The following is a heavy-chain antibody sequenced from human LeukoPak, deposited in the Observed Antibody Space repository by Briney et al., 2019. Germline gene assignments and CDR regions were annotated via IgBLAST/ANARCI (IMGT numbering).Heavy chain of an antibody. CDR2: ISSSSSTI. Sequence: PGGSLRLSCAASGFTFSSYSMNWVRQAPGKGLEWVSYISSSSSTIYYADSVKGRFTISRDNAKNSLYLQMNSLRDEDTAVYYCAREVGIVGAAEAFDIWGQGTMVTVSS. CDR1: GFTFSSYS. D-gene: IGHD1-26*01. CDR3: AREVGIVGAAEAFDI. J-gene: IGHJ3*02. V-gene: IGHV3-48*02.